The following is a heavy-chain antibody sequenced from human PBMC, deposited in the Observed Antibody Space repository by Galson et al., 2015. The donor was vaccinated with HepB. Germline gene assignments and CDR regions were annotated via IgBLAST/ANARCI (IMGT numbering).Heavy chain of an antibody. CDR3: ARDHIACSTNCRDYYTMDV. D-gene: IGHD2-2*01. Sequence: SLRLSCAASGFAFNNYAMYWVRQAPGKGLEWVSGISGSGVSTFFADSVKGRFTISRDNSKNTLFLQMNSLRAEDTAVYYCARDHIACSTNCRDYYTMDVWGQGTTVAVSS. CDR1: GFAFNNYA. CDR2: ISGSGVST. V-gene: IGHV3-23*01. J-gene: IGHJ6*02.